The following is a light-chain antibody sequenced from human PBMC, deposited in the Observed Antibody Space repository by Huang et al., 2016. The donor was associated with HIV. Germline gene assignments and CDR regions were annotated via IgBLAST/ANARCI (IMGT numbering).Light chain of an antibody. CDR2: AAS. CDR1: QTVSSN. V-gene: IGKV3-15*01. Sequence: EIVMTQSPATLSVSPGERATPSCRASQTVSSNLAWYQQKPGQAPRLLIYAASTRATDSPARFSGSGSGTEFTLTISSLQSEDFAVYYCQHYRVWPPVYTFGQGTKLEIK. J-gene: IGKJ2*01. CDR3: QHYRVWPPVYT.